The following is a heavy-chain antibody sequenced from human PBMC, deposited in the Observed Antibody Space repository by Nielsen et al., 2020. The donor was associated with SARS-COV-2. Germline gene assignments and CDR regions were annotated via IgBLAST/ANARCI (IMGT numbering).Heavy chain of an antibody. V-gene: IGHV3-73*01. CDR3: KHYYDMDV. J-gene: IGHJ6*02. Sequence: GESLKISCGVFGFTFVVAIIDWVREASGKGLEWVGRIRSKTNNYETSYAASVKGRFTISRDESKNMAYLQMSRLKTDDTAVYYCKHYYDMDVWGQGTTVTVSS. CDR1: GFTFVVAI. D-gene: IGHD2-21*01. CDR2: IRSKTNNYET.